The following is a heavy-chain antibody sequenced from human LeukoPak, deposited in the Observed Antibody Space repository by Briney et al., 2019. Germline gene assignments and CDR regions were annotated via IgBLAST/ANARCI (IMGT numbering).Heavy chain of an antibody. J-gene: IGHJ4*02. CDR1: GLTFSNSA. Sequence: GGSLRLSCAASGLTFSNSAMSWVRHAPGKGLEWVSCISGSGGSTYYADSVKGRFTISRDNSKNTVYLHMHSLRAEDTAVYYCARAMMVVANLWGVFDYWGQGTLVTVSS. CDR2: ISGSGGST. V-gene: IGHV3-23*01. CDR3: ARAMMVVANLWGVFDY. D-gene: IGHD3-22*01.